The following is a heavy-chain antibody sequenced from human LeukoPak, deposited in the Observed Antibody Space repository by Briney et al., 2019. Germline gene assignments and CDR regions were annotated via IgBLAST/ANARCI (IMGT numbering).Heavy chain of an antibody. J-gene: IGHJ4*02. V-gene: IGHV3-23*01. Sequence: GGSLRLSCAASGFTFSSYAMSWVRQAPGKGLEWVSAISGSGGSTYYADSVKGRFTISRDNDKNTLYLQMNSLRVEDSAVYYCARGLVSRPRPIDDWGQGTLVTVSS. CDR2: ISGSGGST. CDR1: GFTFSSYA. D-gene: IGHD6-6*01. CDR3: ARGLVSRPRPIDD.